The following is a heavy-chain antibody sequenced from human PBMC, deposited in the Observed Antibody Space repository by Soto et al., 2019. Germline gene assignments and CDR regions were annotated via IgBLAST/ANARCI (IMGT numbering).Heavy chain of an antibody. D-gene: IGHD2-8*02. J-gene: IGHJ4*02. CDR2: IYSNGGT. Sequence: LQLQESGPGVVKPSETLSLACSVSGGSIRSNDYFWGWVRQPPGKGLEWIASIYSNGGTYDSPSLKSRATVSIVTSKNQFFLTVRSVTAADTAVYYCASFLVGATARNDFDSWGQGTLVTISS. V-gene: IGHV4-39*01. CDR1: GGSIRSNDYF. CDR3: ASFLVGATARNDFDS.